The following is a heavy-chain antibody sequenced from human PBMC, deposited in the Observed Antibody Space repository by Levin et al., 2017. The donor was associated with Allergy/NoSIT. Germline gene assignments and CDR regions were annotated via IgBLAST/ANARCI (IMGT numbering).Heavy chain of an antibody. CDR2: ISSSSSTI. J-gene: IGHJ5*02. V-gene: IGHV3-48*01. CDR3: ARSNWFDP. Sequence: ASVKVSCAASGFTFSSYSMNWVRQAPGKGLEWVSYISSSSSTIYYADSVKGRFTISRDNAKNSLYLQMNSLRAEDTAVYYCARSNWFDPWGQGTLVTVSS. CDR1: GFTFSSYS.